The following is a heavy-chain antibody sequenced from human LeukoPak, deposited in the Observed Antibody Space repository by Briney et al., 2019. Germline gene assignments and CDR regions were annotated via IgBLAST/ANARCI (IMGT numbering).Heavy chain of an antibody. CDR3: ARDRYYYDSSGYYYGFAFDI. D-gene: IGHD3-22*01. J-gene: IGHJ3*02. CDR1: GGSISSYY. Sequence: SETLSLTCTVSGGSISSYYWSWIRQPAGKGLEWIGRIYTSGSTNYNPSLKSRVTMSVDTSKNQFSLKLSSVTAADTAVYYCARDRYYYDSSGYYYGFAFDIWGQGTMVTVSS. CDR2: IYTSGST. V-gene: IGHV4-4*07.